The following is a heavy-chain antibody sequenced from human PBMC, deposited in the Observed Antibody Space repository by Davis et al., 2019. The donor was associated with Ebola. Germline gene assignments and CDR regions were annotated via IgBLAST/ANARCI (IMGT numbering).Heavy chain of an antibody. V-gene: IGHV3-33*03. Sequence: GGSLRLSCAASGFTFSSYGMHWVRQAPGKGLEWVAVIWYDGSNKYYADSVKGRFTVSRDNSKNTLSLQMNSLRSDDTALYYCARSLSGRSGAMDPWGQGTTVIVSS. CDR3: ARSLSGRSGAMDP. CDR1: GFTFSSYG. J-gene: IGHJ6*02. D-gene: IGHD3-3*01. CDR2: IWYDGSNK.